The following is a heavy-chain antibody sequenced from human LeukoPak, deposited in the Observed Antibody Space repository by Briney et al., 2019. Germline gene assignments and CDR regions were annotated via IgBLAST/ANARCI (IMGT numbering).Heavy chain of an antibody. CDR3: ATYRSGYYFDY. CDR2: IYPGDSDT. CDR1: GYTFSNFW. D-gene: IGHD3-22*01. J-gene: IGHJ4*02. V-gene: IGHV5-51*01. Sequence: HGESLKIFCKGSGYTFSNFWIGWVRQMPGKGLERMGIIYPGDSDTRYSPSFQGQVTISVDKSISTAYLQWSSLKASDTAMYYCATYRSGYYFDYWGQGSLVTVSS.